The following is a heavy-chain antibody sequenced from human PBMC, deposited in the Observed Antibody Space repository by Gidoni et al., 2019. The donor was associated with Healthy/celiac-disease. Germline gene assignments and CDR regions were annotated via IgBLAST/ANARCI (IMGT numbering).Heavy chain of an antibody. D-gene: IGHD3-10*01. CDR2: TKSKTDGGTT. J-gene: IGHJ4*02. CDR1: GFPFSNAW. V-gene: IGHV3-15*01. CDR3: TTDKGALWFGATAGEVYYFDY. Sequence: EVQLVESGGGLVKPGGSLRLSGAASGFPFSNAWLSWVRQAPGKGLEWVGRTKSKTDGGTTDYAAPVKGRFTISRDDSKNTLYLQMNSLKTEDTAVYYCTTDKGALWFGATAGEVYYFDYWGQGTLVTVSS.